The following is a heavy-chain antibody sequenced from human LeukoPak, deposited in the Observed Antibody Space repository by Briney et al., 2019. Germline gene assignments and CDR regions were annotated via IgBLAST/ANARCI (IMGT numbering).Heavy chain of an antibody. J-gene: IGHJ3*02. D-gene: IGHD3-22*01. CDR2: ISSSSSYI. Sequence: GGSLRLSCAASGFTFSSYSMNWVRQAPGKGLEWVSSISSSSSYIYYADSVKGRFTISRDNAKNSLYLQMNSLRAEDTAVYCCARGTLTYYYDSSGYAPGALDIWGQGTMVTVSS. V-gene: IGHV3-21*01. CDR3: ARGTLTYYYDSSGYAPGALDI. CDR1: GFTFSSYS.